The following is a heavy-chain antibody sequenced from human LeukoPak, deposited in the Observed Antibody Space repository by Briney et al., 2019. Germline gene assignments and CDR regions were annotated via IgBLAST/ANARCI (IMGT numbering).Heavy chain of an antibody. Sequence: SETLSLTCTVSTGSISSFYWSWIRQSAGKGLEWIGRMHRSGSTNYNPSLKSRVSMSVDTSRNQFSLKLSSVTAADTAVYYCARENVRGSYADCWGQGTLITVSS. J-gene: IGHJ4*02. CDR1: TGSISSFY. V-gene: IGHV4-4*07. CDR2: MHRSGST. CDR3: ARENVRGSYADC. D-gene: IGHD1-26*01.